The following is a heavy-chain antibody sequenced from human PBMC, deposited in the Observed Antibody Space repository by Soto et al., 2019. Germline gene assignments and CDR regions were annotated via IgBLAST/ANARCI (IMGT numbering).Heavy chain of an antibody. CDR2: ISVSGGST. J-gene: IGHJ6*02. CDR1: GFTFSSYA. CDR3: ATHGRYCTNGVCLYYYYYYGMDV. D-gene: IGHD2-8*01. Sequence: GGSLRLSCAASGFTFSSYAMIWVRRAPGKGLEWVSAISVSGGSTYYADSVKGRFTISRDNSKNTLYLQMNSLRAEDTAVYYCATHGRYCTNGVCLYYYYYYGMDVWGQGTTVTVSS. V-gene: IGHV3-23*01.